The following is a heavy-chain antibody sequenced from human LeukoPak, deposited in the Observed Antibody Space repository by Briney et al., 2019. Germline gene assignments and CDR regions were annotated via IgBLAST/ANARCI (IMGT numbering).Heavy chain of an antibody. Sequence: ARSLRLSCAASGFTFDGYAMHWLRQAPGKGLEWVSGISWNSSSIGYAYSVKGRFTIARANAKHSLYLQMDSLRAEDTALYYCAKDRYSSSWPTMDVWGKGTTVTVSS. CDR1: GFTFDGYA. J-gene: IGHJ6*03. CDR2: ISWNSSSI. CDR3: AKDRYSSSWPTMDV. D-gene: IGHD6-13*01. V-gene: IGHV3-9*01.